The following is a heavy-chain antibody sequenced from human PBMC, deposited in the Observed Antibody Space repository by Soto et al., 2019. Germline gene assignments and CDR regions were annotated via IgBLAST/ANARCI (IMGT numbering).Heavy chain of an antibody. Sequence: QVQLVESGGGLVKPGGSLRLSCAASGFTFSDYYMSWIRQAPGTGLEWVSYISSSSSYTNYADSVKGRFTISRDNAKNSLYLQMNSLRAEDTAVYYCALGYCSGGSCYSWDYWGQGTLVTVSS. V-gene: IGHV3-11*06. J-gene: IGHJ4*02. D-gene: IGHD2-15*01. CDR1: GFTFSDYY. CDR2: ISSSSSYT. CDR3: ALGYCSGGSCYSWDY.